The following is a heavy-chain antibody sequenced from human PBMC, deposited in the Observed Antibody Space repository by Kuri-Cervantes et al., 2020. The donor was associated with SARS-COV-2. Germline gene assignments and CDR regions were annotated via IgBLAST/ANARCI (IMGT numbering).Heavy chain of an antibody. Sequence: ASVKVSCKASGYNFIDYYIHWVRQAPGQGLEWMGMINPGGGGKGYAQKFQDRVFVTRDTDTRTVYMELSSLTSEDTAVYFCTRADIGHCSGTTCDGFDSWGQGTLVTVSS. D-gene: IGHD1-14*01. V-gene: IGHV1-46*03. CDR1: GYNFIDYY. CDR2: INPGGGGK. CDR3: TRADIGHCSGTTCDGFDS. J-gene: IGHJ4*02.